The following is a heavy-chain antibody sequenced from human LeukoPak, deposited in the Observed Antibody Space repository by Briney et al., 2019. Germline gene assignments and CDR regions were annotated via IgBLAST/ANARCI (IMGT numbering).Heavy chain of an antibody. V-gene: IGHV3-23*01. CDR1: GFTFSSYA. CDR3: ARDFWRRSSHTFDY. Sequence: GGSLRLSCAASGFTFSSYAMSWVRQAPGKGLEWVSAISGSGGSTYYADSVKGRFTVSRDNSKNTLYLQMNSLRAEDTAVYYCARDFWRRSSHTFDYWGQGTLVTVSS. CDR2: ISGSGGST. J-gene: IGHJ4*02. D-gene: IGHD6-13*01.